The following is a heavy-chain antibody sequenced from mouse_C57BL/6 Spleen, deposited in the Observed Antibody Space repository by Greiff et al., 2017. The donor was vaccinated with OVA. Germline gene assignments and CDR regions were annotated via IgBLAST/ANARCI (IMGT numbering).Heavy chain of an antibody. V-gene: IGHV1-52*01. CDR3: ARSNYSNYPYFDY. J-gene: IGHJ2*01. CDR2: IDPSDSET. CDR1: GYTFTSYW. D-gene: IGHD2-5*01. Sequence: QVQLQQPGAELVRPGSSVKLSCKASGYTFTSYWMHWVQQRPIQGLEWIGNIDPSDSETHYNQKFKNKATLTVDKSSSPAYMQISSLTSEDSAVYNCARSNYSNYPYFDYWGQGTTLTVSS.